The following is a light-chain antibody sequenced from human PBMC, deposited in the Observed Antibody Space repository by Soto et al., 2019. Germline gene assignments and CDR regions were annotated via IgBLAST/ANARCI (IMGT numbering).Light chain of an antibody. CDR3: QQYNSYS. Sequence: DIQMTQSPSTLSGSVGDRVTITCRASQTISSWLAWYQQKPGKAPKLLIYHASTLESGAPSRFSGSGSGTEFTLTISSLQPDDFATYYCQQYNSYSFGQGTKVDIK. J-gene: IGKJ1*01. V-gene: IGKV1-5*01. CDR2: HAS. CDR1: QTISSW.